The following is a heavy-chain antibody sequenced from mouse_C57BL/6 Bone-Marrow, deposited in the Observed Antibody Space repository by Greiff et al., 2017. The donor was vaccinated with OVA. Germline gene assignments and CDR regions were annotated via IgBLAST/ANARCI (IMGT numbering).Heavy chain of an antibody. D-gene: IGHD3-2*02. CDR1: GYTFTDYY. V-gene: IGHV1-76*01. J-gene: IGHJ3*01. Sequence: VQLQQSGAELVRPGASVKLSCKASGYTFTDYYINWVKQRPGQGLEWIARIYPGSGNTYYNEKFKGKATLTAEKSSSTAYMQLSSLTSEDSAVYFCTAQAVAYWGQGTLVTVSA. CDR3: TAQAVAY. CDR2: IYPGSGNT.